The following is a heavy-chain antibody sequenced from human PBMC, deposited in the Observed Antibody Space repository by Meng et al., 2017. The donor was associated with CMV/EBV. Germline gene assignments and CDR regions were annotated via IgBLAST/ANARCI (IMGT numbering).Heavy chain of an antibody. CDR2: VSGSGGST. CDR1: STSFA. J-gene: IGHJ3*02. CDR3: AKLYDGGGSYRPWDAFDI. D-gene: IGHD3-22*01. Sequence: STSFAMTRGRLRPGRGLEWDAPVSGSGGSTYVGDSVKGRFIIARDNFKNDMYLQTNSLRPEDMAVDYCAKLYDGGGSYRPWDAFDIWGQGTMVTVSS. V-gene: IGHV3-23*01.